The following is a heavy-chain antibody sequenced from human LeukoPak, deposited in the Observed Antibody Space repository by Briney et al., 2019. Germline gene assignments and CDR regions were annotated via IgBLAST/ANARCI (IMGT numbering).Heavy chain of an antibody. J-gene: IGHJ3*02. V-gene: IGHV4-34*01. Sequence: PSETLSLTCAVYGGSFSGYYWSWIRQPPGKGLEWIGEINHSGSTNYNPSLKSRVTISVDTSKNQFSLKLSSVTAADTAVYYCARDMGSSGYWGAFDIWGQGTMVTVSS. CDR2: INHSGST. CDR1: GGSFSGYY. CDR3: ARDMGSSGYWGAFDI. D-gene: IGHD3-22*01.